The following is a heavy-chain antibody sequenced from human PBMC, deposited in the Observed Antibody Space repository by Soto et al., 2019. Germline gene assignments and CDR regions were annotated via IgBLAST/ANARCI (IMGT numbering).Heavy chain of an antibody. Sequence: EVQLLESGGGLVQPGGSLRLSCAASGFTVSSYAMSWVRQAPGKGLEWVSVISGSGSTYSADSVRGRFTISRDSTKNTAYLKMNSLRAEATAVSYCTKALLFTLTTGYYLDVWGRGPTVTVSS. CDR2: ISGSGST. CDR1: GFTVSSYA. V-gene: IGHV3-23*01. J-gene: IGHJ6*03. D-gene: IGHD4-17*01. CDR3: TKALLFTLTTGYYLDV.